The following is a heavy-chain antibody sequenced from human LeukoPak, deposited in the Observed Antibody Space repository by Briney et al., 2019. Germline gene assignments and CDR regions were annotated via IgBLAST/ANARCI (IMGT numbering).Heavy chain of an antibody. D-gene: IGHD2-2*01. CDR2: ISGSGGST. CDR1: GFTFSSYA. Sequence: GGSLRLSCAASGFTFSSYAMSWVRQAPGKGLEWVSAISGSGGSTYYADPVKGRFTISRDNSKNTLYLQMNSLRAEDTAVYYCAKDTGMFSVVPAAPFDYWGQGTLVTVSS. V-gene: IGHV3-23*01. J-gene: IGHJ4*02. CDR3: AKDTGMFSVVPAAPFDY.